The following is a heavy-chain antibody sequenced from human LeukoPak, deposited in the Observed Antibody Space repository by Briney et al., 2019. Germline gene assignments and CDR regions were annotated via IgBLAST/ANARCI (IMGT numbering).Heavy chain of an antibody. CDR1: GGTFSSYA. J-gene: IGHJ3*02. CDR3: AREERPSYYDFWSGENDAFDI. Sequence: ASVKVSCKASGGTFSSYAISWVRQAPGQGLEWMGGIIPIFGTANYAQKFQGRVTITADESTSTAYMELSSLRSEDTAVYYCAREERPSYYDFWSGENDAFDIWGQGTRVTVSS. D-gene: IGHD3-3*01. V-gene: IGHV1-69*13. CDR2: IIPIFGTA.